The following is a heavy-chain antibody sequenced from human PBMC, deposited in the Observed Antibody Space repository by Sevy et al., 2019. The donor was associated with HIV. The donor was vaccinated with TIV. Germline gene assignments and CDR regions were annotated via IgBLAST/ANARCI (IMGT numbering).Heavy chain of an antibody. CDR2: IGGGDT. J-gene: IGHJ5*02. CDR3: AKDGVSRNKLWDWFDP. Sequence: GGSLRLSCATSGFTFNIYAMSWVRQAPGKGLEWVSTIGGGDTYYADSVKGRFTISRHDSKSAVYLQMNSLRADDTAVYYCAKDGVSRNKLWDWFDPWGQGTLVTVSS. CDR1: GFTFNIYA. V-gene: IGHV3-23*01. D-gene: IGHD2-21*01.